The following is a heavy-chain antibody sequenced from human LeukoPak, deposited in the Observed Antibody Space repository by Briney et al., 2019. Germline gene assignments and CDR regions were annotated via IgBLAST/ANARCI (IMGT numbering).Heavy chain of an antibody. D-gene: IGHD2-2*01. CDR2: VRGDGGTT. CDR3: AKWGDIVIVPAYFDY. J-gene: IGHJ4*02. Sequence: GGSLRLSCTASGFTFSSYAMSWVRQAPGKGLEWVSGVRGDGGTTYYTDSVKGRFTISRDNSMHTLYLQMNSVRAKDTDVYYCAKWGDIVIVPAYFDYWGQGTLVTVSS. CDR1: GFTFSSYA. V-gene: IGHV3-23*01.